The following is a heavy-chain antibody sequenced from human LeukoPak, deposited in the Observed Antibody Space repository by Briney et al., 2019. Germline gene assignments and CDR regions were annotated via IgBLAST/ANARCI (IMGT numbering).Heavy chain of an antibody. Sequence: SETLSLTCTVSGGSISSYYWSWIRQPPGKGLEWIGHIYYSGSTNHNPSLKSRVTISVDTSKKQFSLKLSSVNAADTAVYYCARSPMVGYYYGMDVWGKGTTVTVSS. CDR2: IYYSGST. CDR1: GGSISSYY. V-gene: IGHV4-59*01. J-gene: IGHJ6*04. D-gene: IGHD3-10*02. CDR3: ARSPMVGYYYGMDV.